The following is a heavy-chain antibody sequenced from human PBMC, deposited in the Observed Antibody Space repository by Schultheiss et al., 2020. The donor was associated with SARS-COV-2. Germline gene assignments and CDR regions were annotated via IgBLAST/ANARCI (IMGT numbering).Heavy chain of an antibody. CDR1: GGSISSYY. Sequence: SETLSLTCTVSGGSISSYYWSWIRQPPGKGLEWIGYIYYSGSTNYNPSLKSRVTISVDTSKNQFSLKLSSVTATDTAVYYCARADSSGWWILDYWGQGTLVTVSS. D-gene: IGHD6-19*01. CDR2: IYYSGST. V-gene: IGHV4-59*08. J-gene: IGHJ4*02. CDR3: ARADSSGWWILDY.